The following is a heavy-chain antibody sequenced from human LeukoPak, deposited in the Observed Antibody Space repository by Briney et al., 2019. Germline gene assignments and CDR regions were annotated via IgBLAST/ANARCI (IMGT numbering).Heavy chain of an antibody. CDR3: TYHRTPYYNDNFRDP. Sequence: GGSLRLTCAVSGFTLTSWRMNWVRQAPGKGLEWLSYISSGGSPIYYADSVKGRFTISRDDAKNLVYLQLNSQRAEDTAVYYCTYHRTPYYNDNFRDPWGQGALVTVSS. CDR1: GFTLTSWR. D-gene: IGHD3/OR15-3a*01. CDR2: ISSGGSPI. V-gene: IGHV3-21*05. J-gene: IGHJ5*02.